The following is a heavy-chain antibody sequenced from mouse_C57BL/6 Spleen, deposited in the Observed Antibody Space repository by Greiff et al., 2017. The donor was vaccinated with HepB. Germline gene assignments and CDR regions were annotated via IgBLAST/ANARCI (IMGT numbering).Heavy chain of an antibody. D-gene: IGHD1-1*01. J-gene: IGHJ4*01. CDR2: IWTGGGT. V-gene: IGHV2-9-1*01. Sequence: QVQLKESGPGLVAPSQSLSITCTVSGFSLTSYAISWVRQPPGKGLEWLGVIWTGGGTNYNSALKSRLSISKDNSKSQVFLKMNSLQTDDTARYYGARREYDGSSYGGDYYARDDGGQGTAGSGSS. CDR3: ARREYDGSSYGGDYYARDD. CDR1: GFSLTSYA.